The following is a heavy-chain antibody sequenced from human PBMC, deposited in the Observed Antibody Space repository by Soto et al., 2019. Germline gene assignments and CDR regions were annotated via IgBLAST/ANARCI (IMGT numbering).Heavy chain of an antibody. CDR2: ISAYNGNT. D-gene: IGHD6-19*01. V-gene: IGHV1-18*01. CDR3: GRDLGSSGWFRAFDI. J-gene: IGHJ3*02. Sequence: GASVKVSCKASGYTFTSYGISWVRQAPGQGLEWMGWISAYNGNTNYAQKLQGRVTMTADTSTSTAYMELRSLRSDDTAVYYCGRDLGSSGWFRAFDIWGQGTMVTVSS. CDR1: GYTFTSYG.